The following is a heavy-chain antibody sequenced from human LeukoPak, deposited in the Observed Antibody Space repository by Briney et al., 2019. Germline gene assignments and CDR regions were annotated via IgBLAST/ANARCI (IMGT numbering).Heavy chain of an antibody. Sequence: GASVKVSCKASGGTFSSYAISWVRQAPGQGLERMGGIIPIFGTANYAQKFQGRVTITADESTSTAYMELSSLRSEDTAVYYCARANYYDSSGYLYYYYGMDVWGQGTTVTVSS. V-gene: IGHV1-69*13. CDR3: ARANYYDSSGYLYYYYGMDV. D-gene: IGHD3-22*01. CDR2: IIPIFGTA. CDR1: GGTFSSYA. J-gene: IGHJ6*02.